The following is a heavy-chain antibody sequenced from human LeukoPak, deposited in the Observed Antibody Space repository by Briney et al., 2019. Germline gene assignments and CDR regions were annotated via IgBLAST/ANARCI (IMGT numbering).Heavy chain of an antibody. CDR1: GFTFSSYA. CDR3: AKTRGYTYGYFDY. Sequence: PGGSLRLSCAASGFTFSSYALSWVRQAPGKGLEWVSGISGTGGSTYYADSVKGRFTISRDNSKNTLDLHMNSLRVEDTAVYYCAKTRGYTYGYFDYWGQGTLVTVSS. CDR2: ISGTGGST. D-gene: IGHD5-18*01. J-gene: IGHJ4*02. V-gene: IGHV3-23*01.